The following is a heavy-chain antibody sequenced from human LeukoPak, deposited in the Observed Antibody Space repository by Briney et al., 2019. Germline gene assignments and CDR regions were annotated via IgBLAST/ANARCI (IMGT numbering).Heavy chain of an antibody. CDR1: GYTFTSYG. CDR2: ISAYNGNT. V-gene: IGHV1-18*01. D-gene: IGHD3-16*02. Sequence: ASVKVSCKASGYTFTSYGISWVRQAPGQGLEWMGWISAYNGNTNYAQKLQGRVTMTTDTSTSTAYMELRSLRSDDTAVYYCARDPYDYVWGSYRYGFGYWGQGTLVTVSS. CDR3: ARDPYDYVWGSYRYGFGY. J-gene: IGHJ4*02.